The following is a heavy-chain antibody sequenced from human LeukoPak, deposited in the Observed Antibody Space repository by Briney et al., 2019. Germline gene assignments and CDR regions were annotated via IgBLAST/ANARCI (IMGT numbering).Heavy chain of an antibody. CDR2: VYTSGIT. CDR1: GGFINSYY. Sequence: AETLSLTCTVSGGFINSYYWSWIRQPAGKGLEWIGRVYTSGITNYNPSLKSRITMSVDTSKNQFSLKLTSVTAADTAVYYCARHNGFDRGYYYYMDVWGKGTTVTVSS. J-gene: IGHJ6*03. V-gene: IGHV4-4*07. D-gene: IGHD3-9*01. CDR3: ARHNGFDRGYYYYMDV.